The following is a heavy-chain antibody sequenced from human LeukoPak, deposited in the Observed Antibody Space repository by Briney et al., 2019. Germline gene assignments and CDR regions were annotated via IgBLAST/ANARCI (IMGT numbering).Heavy chain of an antibody. V-gene: IGHV4-39*07. Sequence: SETLSLTCSVSGDSISSSSHYWGWIRQSPGKGLEWIGNTYYRGSTYYNPSLKGRVTISVDTSKNQFSLTLTSVSAADTAVYYCARGGRRGLYYFDYWGQGTLVTVFS. CDR1: GDSISSSSHY. CDR2: TYYRGST. CDR3: ARGGRRGLYYFDY. J-gene: IGHJ4*02. D-gene: IGHD1-26*01.